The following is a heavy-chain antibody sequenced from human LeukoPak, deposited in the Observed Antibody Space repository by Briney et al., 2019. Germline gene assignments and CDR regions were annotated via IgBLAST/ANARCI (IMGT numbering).Heavy chain of an antibody. CDR2: ISDDGSYK. CDR3: AKGRPQTSSDKEFEY. J-gene: IGHJ4*02. V-gene: IGHV3-30*18. D-gene: IGHD6-13*01. CDR1: GFTFSNNG. Sequence: PGRSLRLSCSASGFTFSNNGIHWVRQAPGKGLEWVAAISDDGSYKFYADSVKGRFTISRDNSNNMVNLQMNSLRAEDTAVYYCAKGRPQTSSDKEFEYWGQGTLVTVSS.